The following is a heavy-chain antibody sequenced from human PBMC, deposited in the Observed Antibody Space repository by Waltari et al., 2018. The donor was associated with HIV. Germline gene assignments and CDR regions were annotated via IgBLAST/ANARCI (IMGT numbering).Heavy chain of an antibody. V-gene: IGHV1-2*02. CDR3: ARVPQGRLGELSTYYFDY. Sequence: QVQLVQSGAVVKKPGASVKVSCKTSGYTFTDNYIHWMRQAPGQGPEWMGWINPNRGGTNYAQRFQDRVTLTRDTHISTVFMDLSRLASDDTAVYYCARVPQGRLGELSTYYFDYWGQGSLVIVSS. CDR1: GYTFTDNY. CDR2: INPNRGGT. J-gene: IGHJ4*02. D-gene: IGHD3-16*01.